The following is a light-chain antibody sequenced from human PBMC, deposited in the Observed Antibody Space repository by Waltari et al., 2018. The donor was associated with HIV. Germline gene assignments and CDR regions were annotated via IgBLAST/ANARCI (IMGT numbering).Light chain of an antibody. CDR1: QSVSSS. Sequence: DIQLTQAPSTLSASVGDRVSITCRASQSVSSSLAWYQLKPGRAPKLLIYKASTLKSGVQSRFSGRGSGTDFTLTITGLQSDDFATYYCQHYNPYSTFGQGTKVEIK. V-gene: IGKV1-5*03. J-gene: IGKJ1*01. CDR2: KAS. CDR3: QHYNPYST.